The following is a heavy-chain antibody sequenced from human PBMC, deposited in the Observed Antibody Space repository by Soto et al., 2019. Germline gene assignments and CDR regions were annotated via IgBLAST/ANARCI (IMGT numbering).Heavy chain of an antibody. Sequence: QMQLVQSGPEVKKPGTSVKVSCKASGFTFTSSAVQWVRQARGQRLEWIGWIVVGSGNTNYAQKFQERVTITRDMSTSTAYMELSSLRSEDTAVYCCAAERCYDSSGYYYYYYGMDVWGQGTTVTVSS. V-gene: IGHV1-58*01. CDR3: AAERCYDSSGYYYYYYGMDV. J-gene: IGHJ6*02. CDR2: IVVGSGNT. D-gene: IGHD3-22*01. CDR1: GFTFTSSA.